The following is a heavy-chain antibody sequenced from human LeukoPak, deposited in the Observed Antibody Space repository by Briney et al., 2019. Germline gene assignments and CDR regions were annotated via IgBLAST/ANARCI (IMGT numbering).Heavy chain of an antibody. V-gene: IGHV1-18*01. Sequence: ASVKVSCKASGYTFTSYGINWVRQAPGQGLEWMGWISAYNGDTNYAQKLQGRVTMTTDTSTSTTYMELSSLRSEDTAVYYCGADLTMVRGVPRWFDPWGQGTLVTVSS. J-gene: IGHJ5*02. CDR1: GYTFTSYG. CDR2: ISAYNGDT. CDR3: GADLTMVRGVPRWFDP. D-gene: IGHD3-10*01.